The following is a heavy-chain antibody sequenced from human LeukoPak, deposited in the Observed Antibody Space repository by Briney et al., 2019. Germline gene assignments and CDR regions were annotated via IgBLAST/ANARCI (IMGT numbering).Heavy chain of an antibody. CDR1: GFTFSPYA. V-gene: IGHV3-30*18. CDR3: AKAGPVYGSGSPDDYGMDV. J-gene: IGHJ6*02. CDR2: KSFDGSVI. D-gene: IGHD3-10*01. Sequence: GGSLRLSCAASGFTFSPYAMHWARQAPGKGLEWVALKSFDGSVIYYADSVKDRFIISRDNSKNTLYLQMTSLRADDTALYYCAKAGPVYGSGSPDDYGMDVWGQGTAVTVSS.